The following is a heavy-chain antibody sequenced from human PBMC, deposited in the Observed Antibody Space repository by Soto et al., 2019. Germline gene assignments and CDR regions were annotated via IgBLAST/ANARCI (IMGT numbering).Heavy chain of an antibody. V-gene: IGHV1-69*01. D-gene: IGHD6-13*01. CDR2: IIPIFGTA. CDR1: GVTFSSYA. CDR3: ARSDLSIAAAGTINWFDP. J-gene: IGHJ5*02. Sequence: QVQLVQSGAEVKKPGSSVKVSCKASGVTFSSYAISWVRQAPGQGLEWMGGIIPIFGTANYAQKFQGRVTITADESTSTAYMELSSLRSEDTAVYYCARSDLSIAAAGTINWFDPWGQGTLVTVSS.